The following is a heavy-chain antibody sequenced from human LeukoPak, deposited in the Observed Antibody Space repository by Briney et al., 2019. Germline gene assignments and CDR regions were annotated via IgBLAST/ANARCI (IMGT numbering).Heavy chain of an antibody. D-gene: IGHD5-24*01. CDR3: ARDRRDGYNSFDY. V-gene: IGHV1-69*04. Sequence: SVKVSCKASGGTFSSYAISWVRQAPGQGLEWMGRIIPILGIANYAQKFQGRVTITADESTSTAYMELSSLRSEDTAVYYCARDRRDGYNSFDYWGQGTLVTVSS. CDR2: IIPILGIA. J-gene: IGHJ4*02. CDR1: GGTFSSYA.